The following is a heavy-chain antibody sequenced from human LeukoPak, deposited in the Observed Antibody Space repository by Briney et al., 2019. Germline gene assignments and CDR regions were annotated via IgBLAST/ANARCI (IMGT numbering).Heavy chain of an antibody. CDR3: ARGGTMYYGSGNFDY. CDR2: ISFDGSNK. D-gene: IGHD3-10*01. V-gene: IGHV3-30*03. Sequence: PGGSLRLSCAASGFTFSSYGMHWVRQAPGKGLEWVAFISFDGSNKYYGDSVKGRFTISRDNSKNTLYLQMNSLRAEDTAVYSCARGGTMYYGSGNFDYWGQGTLVTVSS. CDR1: GFTFSSYG. J-gene: IGHJ4*02.